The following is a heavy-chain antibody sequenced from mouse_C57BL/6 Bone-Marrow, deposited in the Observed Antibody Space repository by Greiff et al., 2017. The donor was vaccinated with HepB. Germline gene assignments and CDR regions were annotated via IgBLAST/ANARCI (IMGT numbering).Heavy chain of an antibody. J-gene: IGHJ2*01. Sequence: VQLKESGPGLVKPSQSLSLTCSVTGYSITSGYYWNWIRQFPGNKLEWMGYISYDGSNNYNPSLKNRISITRDTSKNQFFLKLNSVTTEDTATYYCARDLGVVATDYWGQGTTLTVSS. V-gene: IGHV3-6*01. CDR3: ARDLGVVATDY. D-gene: IGHD1-1*01. CDR2: ISYDGSN. CDR1: GYSITSGYY.